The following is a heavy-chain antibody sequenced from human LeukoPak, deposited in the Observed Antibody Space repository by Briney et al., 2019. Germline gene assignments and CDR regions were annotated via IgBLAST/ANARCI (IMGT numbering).Heavy chain of an antibody. J-gene: IGHJ4*02. D-gene: IGHD3-22*01. CDR1: VGSISSGGYY. V-gene: IGHV4-31*03. Sequence: SDTQPLCCTVAVGSISSGGYYWSSIRQHPAKGLEWIGCIYFRGITYYNQSLKSRVSISVDTSKNHFSLKLSSVTAADTAVYYCARVGYDSSGYYYYFDYWGQGTLVTVVS. CDR3: ARVGYDSSGYYYYFDY. CDR2: IYFRGIT.